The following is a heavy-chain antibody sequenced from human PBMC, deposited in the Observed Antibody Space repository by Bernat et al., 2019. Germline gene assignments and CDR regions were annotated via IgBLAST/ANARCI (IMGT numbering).Heavy chain of an antibody. D-gene: IGHD1-26*01. J-gene: IGHJ5*02. CDR2: INSDGSST. V-gene: IGHV3-74*01. Sequence: VQLVESGGGVVQPGGSLRLSCAASGFTFSSYWMHWVRQAPGKGLVWVSRINSDGSSTGYADSVKGRFTISRDNAKNTVYLQMNSLRAEDTAVYYCARDGGNYWGWFDPWGQGTLVTVSS. CDR1: GFTFSSYW. CDR3: ARDGGNYWGWFDP.